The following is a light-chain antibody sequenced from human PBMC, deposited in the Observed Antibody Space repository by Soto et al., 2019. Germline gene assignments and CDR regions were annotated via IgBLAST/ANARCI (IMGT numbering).Light chain of an antibody. CDR2: KTD. Sequence: QAVLTQPPSASGTPGQGVSISCSGSSSNIGSNYVYWYQQLPGRAPRLIIYKTDQRPSGVPDRFSGSKSGTSASLAISGLRSEDEALYHCATWDDSLTGLVFGGGTQLTVL. CDR1: SSNIGSNY. CDR3: ATWDDSLTGLV. V-gene: IGLV1-47*01. J-gene: IGLJ7*01.